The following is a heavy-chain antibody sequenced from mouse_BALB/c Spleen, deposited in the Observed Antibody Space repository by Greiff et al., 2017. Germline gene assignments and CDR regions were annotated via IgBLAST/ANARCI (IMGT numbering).Heavy chain of an antibody. CDR3: ARRSAYYGNYPYYFDY. CDR2: ISCYNGAT. V-gene: IGHV1S34*01. D-gene: IGHD2-10*01. Sequence: LVKTGASVKISCKASGYSFTGYYMHWVKQSHGKSLEWIGYISCYNGATSYNQKFKGKATFTVDTSSSTAYMQFNSLTSEDSAVYYCARRSAYYGNYPYYFDYWGQGTTLTVSS. CDR1: GYSFTGYY. J-gene: IGHJ2*01.